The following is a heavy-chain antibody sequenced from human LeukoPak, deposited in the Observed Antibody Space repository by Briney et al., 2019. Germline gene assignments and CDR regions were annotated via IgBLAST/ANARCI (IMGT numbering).Heavy chain of an antibody. J-gene: IGHJ4*02. CDR2: VSYGGET. V-gene: IGHV4-59*11. D-gene: IGHD1-26*01. Sequence: SSETLSLTCTVSGGSISGHFWSRIRQPPGKGLEWIGFVSYGGETNYSPSFNGRVTISLDTSKSQFSLNLNSVTAADTAVYFCARGGASSRYFGYWGQGTLVTVSS. CDR3: ARGGASSRYFGY. CDR1: GGSISGHF.